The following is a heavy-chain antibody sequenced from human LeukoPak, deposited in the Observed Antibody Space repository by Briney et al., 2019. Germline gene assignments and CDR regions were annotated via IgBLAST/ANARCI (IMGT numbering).Heavy chain of an antibody. CDR2: IDPSDGST. CDR3: ARDRSGLYYFDY. Sequence: ASVNVSCKASGYTLSSYYMDWVRQAPGQGLEWMGMIDPSDGSTTYAQKFQGRVTVTRDTSTSTVFMELSSLRSEDTAVYYCARDRSGLYYFDYCGQGTPVTVSS. D-gene: IGHD3-22*01. J-gene: IGHJ4*02. CDR1: GYTLSSYY. V-gene: IGHV1-46*01.